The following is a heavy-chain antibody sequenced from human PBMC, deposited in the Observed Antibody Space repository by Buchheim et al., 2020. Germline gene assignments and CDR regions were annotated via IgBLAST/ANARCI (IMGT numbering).Heavy chain of an antibody. CDR1: GGSFSGYY. D-gene: IGHD3-22*01. CDR2: INHSGST. V-gene: IGHV4-34*01. Sequence: QVQLQQWGAGLLKPSETLSLTCAVYGGSFSGYYWSWIRQPPGKGLEWIGEINHSGSTNYNPSLKSRVTISVDTSKNQFLLKLSSVTAADTAVYYCARVPPYYYDSSGYDYWGQGTL. J-gene: IGHJ4*02. CDR3: ARVPPYYYDSSGYDY.